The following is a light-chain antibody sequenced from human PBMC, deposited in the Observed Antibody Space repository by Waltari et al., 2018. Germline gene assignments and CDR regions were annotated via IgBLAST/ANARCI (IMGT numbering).Light chain of an antibody. CDR2: AAS. J-gene: IGKJ1*01. V-gene: IGKV1-39*01. CDR3: QQTYSHFRT. Sequence: DIQMTQSPSSLSASVGSRVTITCRASQSISTYLNWYQQKPGKAPKLLIFAASSLQSGVPSRFIGSASGRDFTLIISSLQPEDFATYYCQQTYSHFRTFGQGTKVEIK. CDR1: QSISTY.